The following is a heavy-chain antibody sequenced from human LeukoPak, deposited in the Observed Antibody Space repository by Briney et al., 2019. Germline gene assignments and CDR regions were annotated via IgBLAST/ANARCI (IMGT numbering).Heavy chain of an antibody. Sequence: SETLSLTCTVSGGSISTYYWSWLRQPPGKGLEWIGYIYDSGSTNYNPSLKSRVTISEDTSKSQFSLNLRSVTAADTAVYYCARVVGRYCSSTSCYIDYWGQGTLVTVSS. CDR2: IYDSGST. D-gene: IGHD2-2*01. J-gene: IGHJ4*02. CDR1: GGSISTYY. CDR3: ARVVGRYCSSTSCYIDY. V-gene: IGHV4-59*01.